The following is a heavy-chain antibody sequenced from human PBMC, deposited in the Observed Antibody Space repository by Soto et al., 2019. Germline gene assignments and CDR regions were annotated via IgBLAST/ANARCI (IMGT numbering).Heavy chain of an antibody. CDR3: ARAKGLWSGSRWFDP. Sequence: SETLSLTCAVYGGSFSGYYWSWIRQPPGKGLEWIGEINHSGSTNYNPSLKSRVTISVDTSKNQFSLKLSSVTAADTAVYYCARAKGLWSGSRWFDPWGQGTLVTVSS. V-gene: IGHV4-34*01. J-gene: IGHJ5*02. CDR2: INHSGST. D-gene: IGHD3-3*01. CDR1: GGSFSGYY.